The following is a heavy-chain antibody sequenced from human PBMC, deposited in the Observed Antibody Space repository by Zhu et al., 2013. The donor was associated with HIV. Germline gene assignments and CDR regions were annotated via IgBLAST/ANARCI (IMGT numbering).Heavy chain of an antibody. J-gene: IGHJ4*02. CDR2: INPDSGGT. D-gene: IGHD5-18*01. CDR3: ARGGTGGYSYGLNS. V-gene: IGHV1-2*02. Sequence: QVQLVQSGAEVRKPGASVKVSCKASTYTFTGYYIHWVRQAPGQGLEWMGWINPDSGGTNYAQKFQGRVTVTRDTSIGTAYMELSRLRSDDTAVYYCARGGTGGYSYGLNSWGQGTLVTVSS. CDR1: TYTFTGYY.